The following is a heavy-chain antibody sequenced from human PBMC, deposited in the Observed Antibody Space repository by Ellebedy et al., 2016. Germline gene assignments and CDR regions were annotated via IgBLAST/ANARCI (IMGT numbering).Heavy chain of an antibody. CDR1: GFTFTGYW. Sequence: GESLKISCAASGFTFTGYWMHWVRQAPGKGLVWVSRIYSDVSSTSYADSVKGRFTISRDDAKNTLYLQMNSLRAEDTAVYYCTRDQDWGQGTLVTVSS. V-gene: IGHV3-74*01. CDR3: TRDQD. CDR2: IYSDVSST. J-gene: IGHJ4*02.